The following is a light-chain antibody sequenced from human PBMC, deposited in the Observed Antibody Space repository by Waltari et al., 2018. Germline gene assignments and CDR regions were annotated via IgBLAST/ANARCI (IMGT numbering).Light chain of an antibody. Sequence: IVLTQSPGTLSLSPGERDTLSCRASQSVSRSLAWYQQTPGQAPKLLIYGASTRATGIPDRFTGSGSGTDFSLTISSLEPEDFAIYFCQHYVRLPATFGQGTKVEIK. CDR1: QSVSRS. CDR3: QHYVRLPAT. J-gene: IGKJ1*01. CDR2: GAS. V-gene: IGKV3-20*01.